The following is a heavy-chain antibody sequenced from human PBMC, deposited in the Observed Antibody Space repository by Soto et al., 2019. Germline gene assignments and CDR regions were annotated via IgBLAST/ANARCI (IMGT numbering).Heavy chain of an antibody. Sequence: SETLSLTCTVSGGSISSGDYYWSWIRQPPGKGLEWIGYIYYSGSTYYNPSLESRVTISVDTSKNQFSLKLSSVTAADTAVYYCARDYYDSRDYYYYGMDVWGQGTTVTVSS. D-gene: IGHD3-22*01. CDR2: IYYSGST. J-gene: IGHJ6*02. V-gene: IGHV4-30-4*01. CDR1: GGSISSGDYY. CDR3: ARDYYDSRDYYYYGMDV.